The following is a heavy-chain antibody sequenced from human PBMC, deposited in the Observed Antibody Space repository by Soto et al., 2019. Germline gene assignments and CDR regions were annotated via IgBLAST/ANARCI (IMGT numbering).Heavy chain of an antibody. J-gene: IGHJ6*02. CDR2: ISYDGSNK. CDR1: GFTFSSYA. D-gene: IGHD3-22*01. Sequence: LRLSCAASGFTFSSYAMHWVRQAPGKGLEWVAVISYDGSNKYYADSVKGRFTISRDNSKNTLYLQMNSLRAEDTAVYYCARVSRSYYDSSGYGSYGMDVWGQGTTVTVSS. CDR3: ARVSRSYYDSSGYGSYGMDV. V-gene: IGHV3-30-3*01.